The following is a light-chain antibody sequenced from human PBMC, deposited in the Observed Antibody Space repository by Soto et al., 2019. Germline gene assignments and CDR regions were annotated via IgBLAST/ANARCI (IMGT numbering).Light chain of an antibody. CDR2: DTS. V-gene: IGKV3-11*01. J-gene: IGKJ2*01. Sequence: ELVLTQSPAILSLSPGERATLSCKASQSVAGYLSWFQLKPDQGPKLLIYDTSNRATGAPTRFSASGSGTDFTLTVSSVETEDSATYFCHHRGNWRMYTFGPGTNVEMK. CDR3: HHRGNWRMYT. CDR1: QSVAGY.